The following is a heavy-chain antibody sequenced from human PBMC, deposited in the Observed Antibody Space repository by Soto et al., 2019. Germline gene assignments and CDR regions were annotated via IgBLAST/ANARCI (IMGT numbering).Heavy chain of an antibody. Sequence: QVQLVESGGGVVQPGRSLRLSCAASGFTFSSYGMHWVRQAPGKGLEWVAVIWYDGSNKYYADSVKGRFTISRDNSKNTLYLQMNSLRAEDTAVYYCAREGETTSLNSGSIPVDYWGQGTLVTVSS. CDR2: IWYDGSNK. J-gene: IGHJ4*02. CDR1: GFTFSSYG. CDR3: AREGETTSLNSGSIPVDY. D-gene: IGHD1-1*01. V-gene: IGHV3-33*01.